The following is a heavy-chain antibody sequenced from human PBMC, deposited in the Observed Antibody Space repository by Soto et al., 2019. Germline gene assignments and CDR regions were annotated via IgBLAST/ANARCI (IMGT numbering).Heavy chain of an antibody. CDR2: IYYSGST. CDR1: GGSISSSSYY. V-gene: IGHV4-39*01. Sequence: NPSETLSLTCIVSGGSISSSSYYWGWIRQPPGKGLEWIGSIYYSGSTYYSPSLNSRVTISVDTSKNQFSLKLSSVTAADTAVFYCARHRARNALEPWGQATVVTVS. CDR3: ARHRARNALEP. D-gene: IGHD6-6*01. J-gene: IGHJ5*02.